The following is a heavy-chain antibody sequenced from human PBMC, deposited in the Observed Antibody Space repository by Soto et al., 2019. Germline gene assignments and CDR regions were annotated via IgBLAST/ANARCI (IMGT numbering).Heavy chain of an antibody. D-gene: IGHD3-10*01. Sequence: QLQLQESGPGLVKPSETLSLTCTVSGGSISSSSYYWGWIRQPPGKGLEWIGSIYYSGSTYYNPSLKSRVPISVDPSKIQFSLKLSSVTAADSAVYYCKTSGSSLYYFDYLGQGTLVTVSS. V-gene: IGHV4-39*01. CDR3: KTSGSSLYYFDY. CDR2: IYYSGST. CDR1: GGSISSSSYY. J-gene: IGHJ4*02.